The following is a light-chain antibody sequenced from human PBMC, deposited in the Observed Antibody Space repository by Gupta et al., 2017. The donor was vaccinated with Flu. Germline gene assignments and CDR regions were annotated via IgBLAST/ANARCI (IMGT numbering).Light chain of an antibody. CDR3: LQYDDLPFT. CDR1: QDIRSM. V-gene: IGKV1-33*01. J-gene: IGKJ3*01. CDR2: DAS. Sequence: DIQMTQSPSSLPASVGDRVTITCQASQDIRSMLNWYQQKPGKAPKLLISDASNLETGVPSRFSGSGSGTDFTFTISSLQPEDFATYYCLQYDDLPFTFGPGTQVDIK.